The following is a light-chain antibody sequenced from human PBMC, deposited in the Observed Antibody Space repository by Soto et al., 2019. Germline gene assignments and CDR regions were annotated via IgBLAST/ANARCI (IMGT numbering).Light chain of an antibody. V-gene: IGLV1-44*01. J-gene: IGLJ3*02. CDR2: SND. Sequence: QSVLTQPPSESGTPGQRVIISCSGSKSNIGDNPVNWFQQFPGTAPKLLIFSNDERPSGVPERFSGSKSGASASLAISGLQPDDEADYSCATWDDNLNGWVFGGGTKLTVL. CDR1: KSNIGDNP. CDR3: ATWDDNLNGWV.